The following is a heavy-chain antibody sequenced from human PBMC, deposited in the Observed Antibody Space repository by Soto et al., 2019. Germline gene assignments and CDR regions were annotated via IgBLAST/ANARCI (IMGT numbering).Heavy chain of an antibody. Sequence: GGSLRLSCAASGFTFSSYAMSWVRQAPGKGLEWVSAISGSGGSTYYADSVKGRFTISRDNSKNTLYLQMNSLRAEDTAVYYCAKHLVYDSSGYYPPGNYWGQGTLVTVSS. CDR1: GFTFSSYA. V-gene: IGHV3-23*01. CDR3: AKHLVYDSSGYYPPGNY. J-gene: IGHJ4*02. D-gene: IGHD3-22*01. CDR2: ISGSGGST.